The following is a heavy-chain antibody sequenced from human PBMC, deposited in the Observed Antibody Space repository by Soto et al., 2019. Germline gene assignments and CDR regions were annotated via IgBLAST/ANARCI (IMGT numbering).Heavy chain of an antibody. J-gene: IGHJ4*02. CDR1: GGSISSSSYY. CDR3: ARHRGYYDILTGYYTELNFDY. D-gene: IGHD3-9*01. CDR2: IYYSGTT. V-gene: IGHV4-39*01. Sequence: SLTCTVSGGSISSSSYYWGWIRQPPGKGLEWIGSIYYSGTTYYNPSLKSRVPISVGTSKNQFSLKLSSVTAADTAVYYCARHRGYYDILTGYYTELNFDYWGQGTLVTVSS.